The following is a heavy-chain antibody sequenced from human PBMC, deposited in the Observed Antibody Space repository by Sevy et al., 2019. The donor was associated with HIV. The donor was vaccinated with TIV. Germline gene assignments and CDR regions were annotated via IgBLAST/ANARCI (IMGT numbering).Heavy chain of an antibody. CDR3: ARLFDDSSGPPSDY. J-gene: IGHJ4*02. CDR2: IYYSVST. D-gene: IGHD3-22*01. V-gene: IGHV4-39*01. Sequence: SETLSLTCTVSGDSISSSNFYWGWIRQPPGKGLEWIGSIYYSVSTDYIPSLKSRVTISVDTSKDQFSLKLRSVTAADTAVYYCARLFDDSSGPPSDYWGQGTLVTVSS. CDR1: GDSISSSNFY.